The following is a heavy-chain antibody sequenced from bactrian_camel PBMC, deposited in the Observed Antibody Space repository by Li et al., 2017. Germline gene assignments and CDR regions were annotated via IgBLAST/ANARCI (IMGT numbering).Heavy chain of an antibody. V-gene: IGHV3S53*01. Sequence: HVQLVESGGGSVQAGGSLRLSCAHSGYISSRHCMGWFRGAPAEREGVAYIDSDGSTSYEDSVKGRFTISKDNATNTLYLQMNNLKPEDTAMYYCAAGLWVGNHLEYNYWGQGTQVTVS. D-gene: IGHD5*01. CDR3: AAGLWVGNHLEYNY. J-gene: IGHJ4*01. CDR1: GYISSRHC. CDR2: IDSDGST.